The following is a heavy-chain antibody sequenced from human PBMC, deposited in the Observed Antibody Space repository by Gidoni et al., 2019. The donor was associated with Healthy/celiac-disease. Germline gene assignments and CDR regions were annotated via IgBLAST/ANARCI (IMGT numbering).Heavy chain of an antibody. J-gene: IGHJ4*02. V-gene: IGHV4-34*01. CDR3: ARGWTYYDILTGYYPSPFDY. Sequence: QVQLQQWGAGLLKPSETLSLTCAVYGGSFSGYYWSWIRQPPGKGLEWIGEINHSGSTNYNPSLKSRVTISVDTSKNQFSLKLSSVTAADTAVYYCARGWTYYDILTGYYPSPFDYWGQGTLVTVSS. CDR2: INHSGST. D-gene: IGHD3-9*01. CDR1: GGSFSGYY.